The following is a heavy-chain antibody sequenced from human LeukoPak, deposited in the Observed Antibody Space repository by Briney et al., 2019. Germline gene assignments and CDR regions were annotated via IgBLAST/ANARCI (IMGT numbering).Heavy chain of an antibody. CDR1: GYTFTGYY. CDR3: ARARGGYSYGYALFDY. D-gene: IGHD5-18*01. J-gene: IGHJ4*02. V-gene: IGHV1-69*13. CDR2: IIPIFGTA. Sequence: GASVKVSCKASGYTFTGYYMHWVRQAPGQGLEWMGGIIPIFGTANYAQKFQGRVTITADESTSTAYMELSSLRSEDTAVYYCARARGGYSYGYALFDYWGQGTLVTVSS.